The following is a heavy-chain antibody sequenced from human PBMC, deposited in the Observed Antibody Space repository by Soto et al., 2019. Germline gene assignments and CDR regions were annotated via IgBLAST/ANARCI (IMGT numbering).Heavy chain of an antibody. Sequence: EVQLLESGGGLVQPGGSLRLSCAASEFTFSNDAMSWVRQAPGQGLEWVSAISGTGSTTYYADSVKGRVTISRDNSKSTLDLQMSSLGAEDAAVYYCAKGGRTSLVLPGSRWYRDVLGRGTLVT. D-gene: IGHD2-2*01. CDR1: EFTFSNDA. CDR2: ISGTGSTT. V-gene: IGHV3-23*01. J-gene: IGHJ2*01. CDR3: AKGGRTSLVLPGSRWYRDV.